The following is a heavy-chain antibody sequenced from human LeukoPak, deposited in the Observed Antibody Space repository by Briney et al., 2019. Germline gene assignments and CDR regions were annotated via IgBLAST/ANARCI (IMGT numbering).Heavy chain of an antibody. CDR1: GYSFTSYW. V-gene: IGHV5-51*01. Sequence: GESLKISCKGSGYSFTSYWIGWVRQMPGKGLEWMGIIYPGDSDTRYSPSFQGQVTISADKSISTAYLQWSSLKASDTAMYYCARHWLPSTGSQLWRDVPLDYWGQGTLVTVSS. CDR3: ARHWLPSTGSQLWRDVPLDY. CDR2: IYPGDSDT. D-gene: IGHD5-18*01. J-gene: IGHJ4*02.